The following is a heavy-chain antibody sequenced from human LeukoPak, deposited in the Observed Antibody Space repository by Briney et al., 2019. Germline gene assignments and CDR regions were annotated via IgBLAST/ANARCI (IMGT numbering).Heavy chain of an antibody. D-gene: IGHD3-16*01. CDR2: ISWNSGSI. CDR1: GFTFDDYA. V-gene: IGHV3-9*01. CDR3: AKDKGDYDYYYGMDV. J-gene: IGHJ6*02. Sequence: GRSLRLSCAASGFTFDDYAMHWVRHAPGKGLEWVSGISWNSGSIGYADSVKGRFTIPRNNAKNSLYLQMNSLRAEDTALYYCAKDKGDYDYYYGMDVWGQGTTVTVSS.